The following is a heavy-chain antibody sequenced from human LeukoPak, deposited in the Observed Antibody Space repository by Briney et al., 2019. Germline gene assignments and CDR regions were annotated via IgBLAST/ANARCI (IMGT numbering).Heavy chain of an antibody. CDR2: IYWDDDK. V-gene: IGHV2-5*02. Sequence: SGPTLVNPTQTLTLTCTFSGFSLSTSGVGVGWIRQPPGKALEWLALIYWDDDKRYSPSLKSRLTITKDTSKNRVVLTMTNMDPVDTATYYCAHSLWRITGGGWFDPWGQGTLVTVSS. J-gene: IGHJ5*02. D-gene: IGHD1-14*01. CDR1: GFSLSTSGVG. CDR3: AHSLWRITGGGWFDP.